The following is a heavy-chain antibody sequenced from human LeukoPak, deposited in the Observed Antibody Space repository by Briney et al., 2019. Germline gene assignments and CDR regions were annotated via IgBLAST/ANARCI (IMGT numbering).Heavy chain of an antibody. CDR3: ARNSGRYFYYYYMDV. J-gene: IGHJ6*03. V-gene: IGHV3-30*02. CDR2: RRYDGSSE. CDR1: GFTFSTYG. Sequence: PGGSLRLSCAPSGFTFSTYGMHWVRQAPGKGLEWVAFRRYDGSSECYADSVKGRFTLSRDNSKNTLYLQMNSLRADDTAVYYCARNSGRYFYYYYMDVWGKGTTVTVSS. D-gene: IGHD1-26*01.